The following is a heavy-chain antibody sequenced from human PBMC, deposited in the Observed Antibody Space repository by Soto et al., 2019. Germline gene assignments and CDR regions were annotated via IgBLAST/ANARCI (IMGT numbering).Heavy chain of an antibody. Sequence: QVQLVESGGGVVQPGRSLRLSCAASGFTSSSYGMHWVRQAPGKGLEWVAVISYDGSNKYYADSVKGRFTISRDNSKNTLYLQMNSLRAEDTAVYYCAKGDTAMGLGILWGQGTLVTVSS. CDR2: ISYDGSNK. CDR1: GFTSSSYG. D-gene: IGHD5-18*01. J-gene: IGHJ4*02. V-gene: IGHV3-30*18. CDR3: AKGDTAMGLGIL.